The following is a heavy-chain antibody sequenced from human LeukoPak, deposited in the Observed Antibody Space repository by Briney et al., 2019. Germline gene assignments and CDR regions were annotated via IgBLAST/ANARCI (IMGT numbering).Heavy chain of an antibody. D-gene: IGHD1-26*01. Sequence: GGSLRLSCAASGFTFRNYAMNWVRQAPGKGLEWVSGISASGGSTYYAGSVKGRFTISRDNSKNTLYLQMNSLRAEDTAVYYCAKDLAGSGSFSFDYWGQKTRDPVFS. V-gene: IGHV3-23*01. J-gene: IGHJ4*02. CDR1: GFTFRNYA. CDR2: ISASGGST. CDR3: AKDLAGSGSFSFDY.